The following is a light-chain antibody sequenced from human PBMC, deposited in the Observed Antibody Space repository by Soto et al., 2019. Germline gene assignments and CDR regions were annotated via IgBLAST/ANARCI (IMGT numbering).Light chain of an antibody. V-gene: IGLV1-40*01. CDR2: GNS. CDR1: SSNIGASYH. J-gene: IGLJ3*02. Sequence: QSVLTQPPSVSGAPGQRVTISCTGTSSNIGASYHVHWYQQLPGTAPKLLIYGNSNRPSGVPDRFSGSKSGTSASLAITGLQAKDEADYHCQSSDSSLSGSVFGGGTKLTVL. CDR3: QSSDSSLSGSV.